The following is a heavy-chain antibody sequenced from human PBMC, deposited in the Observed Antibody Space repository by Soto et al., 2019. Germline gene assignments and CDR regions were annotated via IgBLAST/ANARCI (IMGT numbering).Heavy chain of an antibody. D-gene: IGHD3-16*01. CDR2: ISSSSSYI. CDR3: ARGGRVWGPLVAPPAEYFQH. J-gene: IGHJ1*01. V-gene: IGHV3-21*01. Sequence: EVQLVESGGGLVKPGGSLRLSCAASGFTFSSYSMNWVRQAPGKGLEWVSSISSSSSYIYYADSVKGRFTSSRDNAKNSLYLQMNSLRAEDTAVYYCARGGRVWGPLVAPPAEYFQHWGQGTLVTVSS. CDR1: GFTFSSYS.